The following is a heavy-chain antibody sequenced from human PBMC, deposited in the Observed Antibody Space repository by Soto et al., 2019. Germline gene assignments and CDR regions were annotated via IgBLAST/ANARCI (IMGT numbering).Heavy chain of an antibody. J-gene: IGHJ6*02. D-gene: IGHD2-2*01. V-gene: IGHV1-69*13. Sequence: GASVQVSCKSSGGTFRSYAISCVRQAPGQGLEWMGGIIPISDTTNYAQKFQGRVTITADESTSTAYMELSSLRSEDTAVYYCARSQGSSTSLEIYYYYYYGMDVWGQGTTVTVSS. CDR2: IIPISDTT. CDR3: ARSQGSSTSLEIYYYYYYGMDV. CDR1: GGTFRSYA.